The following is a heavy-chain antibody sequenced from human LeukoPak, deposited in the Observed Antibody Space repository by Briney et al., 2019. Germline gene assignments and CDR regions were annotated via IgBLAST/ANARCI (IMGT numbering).Heavy chain of an antibody. Sequence: SETLSLTCTVSGGSIITSRHYWRWIRQPPGKGLEWIGRMDYSRSTYYYLSLKVRVTIAVDSSNSRFSLKLSSATAADTSACSCATTVTTRYYFDSWGQGTLVTVSS. CDR1: GGSIITSRHY. D-gene: IGHD4-17*01. V-gene: IGHV4-39*01. J-gene: IGHJ4*02. CDR2: MDYSRST. CDR3: ATTVTTRYYFDS.